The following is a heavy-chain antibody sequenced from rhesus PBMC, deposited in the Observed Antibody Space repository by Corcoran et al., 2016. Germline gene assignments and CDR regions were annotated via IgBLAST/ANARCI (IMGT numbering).Heavy chain of an antibody. Sequence: EVQLVQSGAEVKKPGASVKVSCKVSGYTFTELSMHWVRQAPGKGLEWMGGVGPVYGKKIHPEKFQGRVTMTEDTSTDTAYMELSSLRSEDTAVYYCARVESGSYYNDWYFDLWGPGTPITVSS. CDR2: VGPVYGKK. J-gene: IGHJ2*01. V-gene: IGHV1-156*01. CDR1: GYTFTELS. D-gene: IGHD3-16*01. CDR3: ARVESGSYYNDWYFDL.